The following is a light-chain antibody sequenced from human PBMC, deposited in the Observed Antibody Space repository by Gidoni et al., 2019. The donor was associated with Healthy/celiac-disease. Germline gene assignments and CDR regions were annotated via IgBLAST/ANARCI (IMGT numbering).Light chain of an antibody. CDR1: SSDVGGYNY. Sequence: QSALTQPASVSGSPGQSIPISCTGTSSDVGGYNYVSWYQQHPGKAPKLMIYEVSNRPSGVSNRFSGSKSGNTASLTISGLQAEDEADYYCSSYTSSSTLPYVFGTGTKVXV. V-gene: IGLV2-14*01. J-gene: IGLJ1*01. CDR2: EVS. CDR3: SSYTSSSTLPYV.